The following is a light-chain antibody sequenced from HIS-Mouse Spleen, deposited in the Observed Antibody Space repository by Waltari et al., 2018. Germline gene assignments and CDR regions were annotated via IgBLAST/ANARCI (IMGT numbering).Light chain of an antibody. Sequence: QSALTQPPSVSGSPGQSVTISCTGTSSDVGSYNRVSWYQQPPGTAPKLMIYEVSKRPPGVPDRFSGSKSGNTASLTISGLQAEDEADYYCSSYTSSSTVFGTGTKVTVL. V-gene: IGLV2-18*02. J-gene: IGLJ1*01. CDR2: EVS. CDR3: SSYTSSSTV. CDR1: SSDVGSYNR.